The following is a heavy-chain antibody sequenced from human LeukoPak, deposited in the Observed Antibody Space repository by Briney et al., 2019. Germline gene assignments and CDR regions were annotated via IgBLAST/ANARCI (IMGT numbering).Heavy chain of an antibody. CDR2: INHSGST. V-gene: IGHV4-34*01. CDR1: GGSFSGYY. Sequence: MASETLSLTCAVYGGSFSGYYWSWIRQPPGKGLEWIGEINHSGSTNYSPSLKSRVTISVDTSKNQFSLKLSSVTAADTAVYYCAGAHYYGSGSYYLYFDYWGQGTLVTVSS. CDR3: AGAHYYGSGSYYLYFDY. J-gene: IGHJ4*02. D-gene: IGHD3-10*01.